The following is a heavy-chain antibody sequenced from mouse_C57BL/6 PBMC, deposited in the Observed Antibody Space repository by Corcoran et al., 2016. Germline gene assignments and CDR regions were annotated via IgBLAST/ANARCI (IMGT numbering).Heavy chain of an antibody. Sequence: QVQLQQFGAELMKPGASVKLSCRATGYTFTGYWLEWVKQRPGHGLEWIGEILPGSGSTNYNEKFKGKATFTADTSSNTAYMQLSSLTTEDSAIYYCARRGLEEYYYAMDYWGQGTSVTVSS. V-gene: IGHV1-9*01. CDR1: GYTFTGYW. J-gene: IGHJ4*01. CDR2: ILPGSGST. D-gene: IGHD3-3*01. CDR3: ARRGLEEYYYAMDY.